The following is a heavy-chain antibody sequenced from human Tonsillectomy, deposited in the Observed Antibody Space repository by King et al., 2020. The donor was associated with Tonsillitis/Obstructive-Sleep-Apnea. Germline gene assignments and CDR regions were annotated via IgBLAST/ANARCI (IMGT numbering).Heavy chain of an antibody. CDR3: ARHMTTVTTPHDY. V-gene: IGHV4-39*01. D-gene: IGHD4-17*01. CDR1: GGSISSVSYY. Sequence: QLQESGPGLVKPSETLSLTCTVSGGSISSVSYYWGWIRQPPGKGLEWIGSFFYSGSTYYNPSLKSRVTIYVDTSKNQFSQKLSSVTAADTAVYYCARHMTTVTTPHDYWGQGTLVTVSS. CDR2: FFYSGST. J-gene: IGHJ4*02.